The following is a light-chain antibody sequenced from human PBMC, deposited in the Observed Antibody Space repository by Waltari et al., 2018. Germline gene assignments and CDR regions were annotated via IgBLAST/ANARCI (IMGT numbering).Light chain of an antibody. CDR1: SSNVPGNTY. Sequence: QSALTQPRSMSRSPGQSVTISCTGTSSNVPGNTYFSWYQQLPGKAPKLMIYDVSRRPSGVPDRFSGSKSGNTASLTISGLQADDEGDYYCYSYAGSYTYVFGTGTKVTVL. CDR2: DVS. CDR3: YSYAGSYTYV. J-gene: IGLJ1*01. V-gene: IGLV2-11*01.